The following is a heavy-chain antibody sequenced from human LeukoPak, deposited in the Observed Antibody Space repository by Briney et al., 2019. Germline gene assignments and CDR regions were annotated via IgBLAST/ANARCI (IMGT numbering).Heavy chain of an antibody. D-gene: IGHD6-19*01. V-gene: IGHV1-69*04. J-gene: IGHJ4*02. CDR2: IIPILGIA. CDR1: GGTFSSYA. Sequence: SVKVSCKASGGTFSSYAISWVRQAPGQGLEWMGRIIPILGIANYAQKFQGRVTITADKSTSTAYMELSSLRSEDTAVYYCATDLEGSSGWGFNDYWGQGTLVTVSS. CDR3: ATDLEGSSGWGFNDY.